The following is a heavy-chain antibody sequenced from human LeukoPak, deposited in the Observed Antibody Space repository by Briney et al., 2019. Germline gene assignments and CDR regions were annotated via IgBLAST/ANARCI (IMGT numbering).Heavy chain of an antibody. CDR2: IIPIFGTA. D-gene: IGHD3-10*01. CDR3: ARGKIRAFDI. Sequence: GASVKVSCKASGGTFSSYAISWVRQAPGQGLEWMGGIIPIFGTANYAQKFQGRVTITADESTSTAYMELSGLRSEDTAVYYCARGKIRAFDIWGQGTIVTVSS. CDR1: GGTFSSYA. V-gene: IGHV1-69*13. J-gene: IGHJ3*02.